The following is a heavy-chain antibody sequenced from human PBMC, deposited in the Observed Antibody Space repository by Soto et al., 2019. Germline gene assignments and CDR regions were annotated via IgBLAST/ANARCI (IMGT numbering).Heavy chain of an antibody. D-gene: IGHD7-27*01. V-gene: IGHV4-39*01. CDR3: ARPPTANLDAFEI. Sequence: QLLLQESGPGLVKPSETLSLTCTVSGGSISSRSYYWGWIRQPPGKGLEWIASIYYTGLSYYNPSLKCRVSISADTSKNQFSLKLNSVTAADTAVYYCARPPTANLDAFEIWGQGTQVTVSS. J-gene: IGHJ3*02. CDR1: GGSISSRSYY. CDR2: IYYTGLS.